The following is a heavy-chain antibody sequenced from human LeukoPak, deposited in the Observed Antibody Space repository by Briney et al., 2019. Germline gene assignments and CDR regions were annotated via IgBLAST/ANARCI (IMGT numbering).Heavy chain of an antibody. CDR1: GFTFDNSW. Sequence: GGSLRLSCAASGFTFDNSWMNWVRQAPGKGLEWVASINPDDSAKYYVDSVRGLFTISRDNAKNSLYLQMSSLRAEDTAVYYCARDRAYSSFDYWGQGTLVTVSS. J-gene: IGHJ4*02. CDR2: INPDDSAK. D-gene: IGHD5-18*01. V-gene: IGHV3-7*01. CDR3: ARDRAYSSFDY.